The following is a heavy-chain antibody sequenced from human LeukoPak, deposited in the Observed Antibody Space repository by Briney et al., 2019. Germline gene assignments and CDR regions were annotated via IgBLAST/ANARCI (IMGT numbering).Heavy chain of an antibody. V-gene: IGHV1-46*01. CDR3: ARFDWGFGEHY. CDR2: INPSGGST. D-gene: IGHD3-10*01. CDR1: GGTFSSYA. J-gene: IGHJ4*02. Sequence: ASVKVSCKASGGTFSSYAISWMRQAPGQGLEWMGIINPSGGSTSYAQKFQGRVTMTRDTSTSTVYMELSSLRSEDTAVYYCARFDWGFGEHYWGQGTLVTVSS.